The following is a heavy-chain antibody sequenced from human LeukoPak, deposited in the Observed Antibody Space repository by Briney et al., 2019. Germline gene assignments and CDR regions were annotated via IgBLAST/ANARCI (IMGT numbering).Heavy chain of an antibody. Sequence: ASVKVSCKVSGYTLTELSMHWVRQAPGKGLEWMGGFDPEDGETIYAQKFQGRVTMTEDTSTDTAYMELSSLRSEDTAVYYCARASGSFYYMDVWGKGTTVTISS. V-gene: IGHV1-24*01. D-gene: IGHD1-26*01. CDR1: GYTLTELS. CDR3: ARASGSFYYMDV. CDR2: FDPEDGET. J-gene: IGHJ6*03.